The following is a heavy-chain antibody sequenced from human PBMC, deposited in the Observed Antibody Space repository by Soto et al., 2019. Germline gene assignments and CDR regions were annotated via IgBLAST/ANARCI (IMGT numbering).Heavy chain of an antibody. D-gene: IGHD1-1*01. J-gene: IGHJ6*02. CDR2: IIPILNSV. Sequence: SVKVSCKASGGTFSTYTISWVRQAPGQGLEWMGRIIPILNSVNYAQKFQGRVTITADKSTSTAYMELSSLRSEDTAVYYCARAHWNDAQYGMDVWG. V-gene: IGHV1-69*08. CDR1: GGTFSTYT. CDR3: ARAHWNDAQYGMDV.